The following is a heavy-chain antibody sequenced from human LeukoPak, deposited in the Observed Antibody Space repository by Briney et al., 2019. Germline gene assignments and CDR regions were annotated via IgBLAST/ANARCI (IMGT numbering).Heavy chain of an antibody. CDR3: ARRAGAYSHPYDY. Sequence: GGSLRLSCAASGFTFSGSALHWVRQASGKGLEWVGRIRSTANGYATAYAASVKGRFTISRDDSKNTAYLQMNSLRAEDTAVYYCARRAGAYSHPYDYWGQGTLVTVSS. D-gene: IGHD4/OR15-4a*01. J-gene: IGHJ4*02. CDR1: GFTFSGSA. V-gene: IGHV3-73*01. CDR2: IRSTANGYAT.